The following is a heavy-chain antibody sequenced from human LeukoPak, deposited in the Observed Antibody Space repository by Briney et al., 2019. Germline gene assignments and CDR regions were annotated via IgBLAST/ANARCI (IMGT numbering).Heavy chain of an antibody. CDR1: EYTFTGYY. Sequence: ASVKVSCKASEYTFTGYYMHWVRQAPGQGLEWMGWINPNSGGTNYAQKFQGRVTMTRDTSISTAYMELSRLRSDDTAVYYCARDLSGYSYGWYYWGQGTLVTVSS. CDR3: ARDLSGYSYGWYY. CDR2: INPNSGGT. D-gene: IGHD5-18*01. J-gene: IGHJ4*02. V-gene: IGHV1-2*02.